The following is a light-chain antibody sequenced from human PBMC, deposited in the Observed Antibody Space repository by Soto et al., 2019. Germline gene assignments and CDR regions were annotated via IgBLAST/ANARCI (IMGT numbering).Light chain of an antibody. CDR1: QSVSSY. V-gene: IGKV3-11*01. J-gene: IGKJ4*01. CDR2: DAS. Sequence: VLRQSTATLSSRTGKKGTLPCRDSQSVSSYLAWYQQKPGQAPRLLIYDASNRATGIPARFSGSGSGTDFTLTISSLEPEDFAVYYCQQRSNWPPLTFGGGTKVEI. CDR3: QQRSNWPPLT.